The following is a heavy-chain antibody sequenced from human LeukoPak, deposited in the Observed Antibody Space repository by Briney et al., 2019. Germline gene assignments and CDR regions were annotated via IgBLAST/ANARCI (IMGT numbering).Heavy chain of an antibody. CDR3: ARDLPEDSSGYYYVGYFDY. V-gene: IGHV3-74*01. D-gene: IGHD3-22*01. CDR1: GFTFSSYS. Sequence: PGGSLRLSCAASGFTFSSYSMNWVRQAPGKGLEWVSRINSDGSSTSYADSVKGRFTISRDNAKNSLYLQMNSLRAEDTAVYYCARDLPEDSSGYYYVGYFDYWGQGTLVTVSS. J-gene: IGHJ4*02. CDR2: INSDGSST.